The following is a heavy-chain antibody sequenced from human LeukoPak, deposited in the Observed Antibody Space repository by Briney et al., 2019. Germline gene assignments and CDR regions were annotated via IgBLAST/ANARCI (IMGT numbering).Heavy chain of an antibody. D-gene: IGHD3-10*01. V-gene: IGHV3-21*01. CDR2: ISSTSSYI. CDR1: GFTFSSNT. Sequence: GGSLRLSCAASGFTFSSNTMNWVRQAPGQGLEWVSSISSTSSYIYYADSVKGRFTISRDNAKNSLYLQMNSLRAEDTAVYFCARVGGSGSLDYWGQGTLVTVSS. J-gene: IGHJ4*02. CDR3: ARVGGSGSLDY.